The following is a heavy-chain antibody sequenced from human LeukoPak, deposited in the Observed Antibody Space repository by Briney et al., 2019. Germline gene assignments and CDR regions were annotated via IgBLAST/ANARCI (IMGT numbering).Heavy chain of an antibody. CDR2: IYTSGST. V-gene: IGHV4-4*07. Sequence: SETLSLTCTVSGGSISSYYWSWIRQPAGKGLEWIGRIYTSGSTNYNPSLKSRVTMSVDTPKNQFSLKLSSVTAADTAVYYCARDPGTVIAENWFDPWGQGTLVTVSS. J-gene: IGHJ5*02. CDR3: ARDPGTVIAENWFDP. CDR1: GGSISSYY. D-gene: IGHD3-16*02.